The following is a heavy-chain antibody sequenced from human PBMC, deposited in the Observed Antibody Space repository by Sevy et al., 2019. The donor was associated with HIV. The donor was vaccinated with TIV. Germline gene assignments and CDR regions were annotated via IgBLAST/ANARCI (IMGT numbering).Heavy chain of an antibody. V-gene: IGHV3-7*01. J-gene: IGHJ4*02. CDR3: ARGVGLDC. Sequence: GGSLRLSCAASGFTFSPYWMTWVRQAPGKGLEWVANIRPDGSNKYYVYSVKGRFTISRANAKNSLYLQMNSLRADDTAMYYCARGVGLDCWGQGALVTVSS. CDR2: IRPDGSNK. CDR1: GFTFSPYW. D-gene: IGHD1-26*01.